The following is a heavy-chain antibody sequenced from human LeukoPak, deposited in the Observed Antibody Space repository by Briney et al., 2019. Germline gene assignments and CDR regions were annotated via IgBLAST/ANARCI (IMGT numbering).Heavy chain of an antibody. CDR2: INPNSGGT. J-gene: IGHJ4*02. D-gene: IGHD3-10*01. Sequence: ASVKVSCKASGYTFTGYYMHWVRQAPGQGLEWMGWINPNSGGTNYAQKFQGRVTMTRDTSISTAYMELSRLRSDDTAVYYCARDPDDGSGSYYAYWGQGTLVTVSS. CDR3: ARDPDDGSGSYYAY. V-gene: IGHV1-2*02. CDR1: GYTFTGYY.